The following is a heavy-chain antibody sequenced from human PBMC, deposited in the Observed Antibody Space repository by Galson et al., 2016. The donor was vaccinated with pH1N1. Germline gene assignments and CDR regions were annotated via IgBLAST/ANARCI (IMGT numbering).Heavy chain of an antibody. D-gene: IGHD2-2*01. J-gene: IGHJ4*02. CDR3: ARVRYQLLPVHY. Sequence: QSGAEVKKPGASVKVSCKASGSTFTRYGISWVRQAPGQGLVWMGWSSAYTGDTNYAQKLQGRVTMTTDTATSTTFLQLRSLRTDDTAVYYCARVRYQLLPVHYWGQGTLVTVSS. CDR2: SSAYTGDT. V-gene: IGHV1-18*01. CDR1: GSTFTRYG.